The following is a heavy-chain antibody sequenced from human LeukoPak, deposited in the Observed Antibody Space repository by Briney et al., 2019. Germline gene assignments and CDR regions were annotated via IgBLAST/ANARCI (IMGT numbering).Heavy chain of an antibody. Sequence: QTGGSLRLSCAASGFTVSSNYMSWVRQAPGKGLEWVSVIYSGGSTYYADSVKGRFTISRDNSKNTLYLQMNSLRAEDTAVYYCAREEYYYASASFDYWGQGTLVTVSS. D-gene: IGHD3-10*01. CDR1: GFTVSSNY. CDR2: IYSGGST. V-gene: IGHV3-66*01. CDR3: AREEYYYASASFDY. J-gene: IGHJ4*02.